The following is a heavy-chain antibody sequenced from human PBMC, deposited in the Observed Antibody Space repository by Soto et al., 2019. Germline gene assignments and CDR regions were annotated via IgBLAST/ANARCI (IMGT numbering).Heavy chain of an antibody. D-gene: IGHD6-13*01. Sequence: VASVNVSCKASGYTFTSYGISWVRRAPLQGLEWMGWISAYNGNTNYARKLQGRVTMTTDTSTSTAYMELRSLRSDDTAVYYCARDDHRAAAGTRWFDPWGQGTLVTVSS. V-gene: IGHV1-18*01. CDR3: ARDDHRAAAGTRWFDP. CDR1: GYTFTSYG. J-gene: IGHJ5*02. CDR2: ISAYNGNT.